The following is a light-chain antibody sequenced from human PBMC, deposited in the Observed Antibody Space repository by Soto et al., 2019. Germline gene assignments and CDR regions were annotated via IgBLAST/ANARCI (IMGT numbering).Light chain of an antibody. V-gene: IGLV1-40*01. CDR1: SSNNGAGYD. CDR2: GNS. CDR3: QSYDSSLSGWV. Sequence: QSVLTQPPSVAGDPGQRVSISCTGSSSNNGAGYDVHWYQQLPGTAPKLLIYGNSNRPSGVPDRFSGSKSGTSASLAITGLQAEDEADYYCQSYDSSLSGWVFGTGTKLTVL. J-gene: IGLJ1*01.